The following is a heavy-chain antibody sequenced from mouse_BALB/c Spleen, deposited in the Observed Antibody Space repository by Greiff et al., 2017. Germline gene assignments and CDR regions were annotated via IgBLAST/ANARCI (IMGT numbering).Heavy chain of an antibody. CDR1: GYSITSDYA. CDR3: ARKDYYGSVYYAMDY. D-gene: IGHD1-1*01. Sequence: EVQLQVSGPGLVKPSQSLSLTCTVTGYSITSDYAWYWIRQFPGNKLEWMGYISYSGSTSYNPSLKSRISITRDTSKNQFFLQLNSVTTEDTATYYCARKDYYGSVYYAMDYWGQGTSVTVSS. V-gene: IGHV3-2*02. CDR2: ISYSGST. J-gene: IGHJ4*01.